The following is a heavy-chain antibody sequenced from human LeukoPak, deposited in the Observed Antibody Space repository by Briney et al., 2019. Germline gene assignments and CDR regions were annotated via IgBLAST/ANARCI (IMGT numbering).Heavy chain of an antibody. CDR1: GFTFSSYG. CDR2: IRYDGSNK. Sequence: GGSLRLSCAASGFTFSSYGMHWVRQAPGKGLEWVAFIRYDGSNKYYADSVKGRFTISRDNSKNTLYLQNSLRAEDTAVYYCAKGYGWEASYYYYYMDVWGKGTTVTISS. J-gene: IGHJ6*03. V-gene: IGHV3-30*02. D-gene: IGHD1-26*01. CDR3: AKGYGWEASYYYYYMDV.